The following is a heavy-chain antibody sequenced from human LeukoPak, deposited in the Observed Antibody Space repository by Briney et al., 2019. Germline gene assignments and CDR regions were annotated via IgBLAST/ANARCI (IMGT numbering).Heavy chain of an antibody. V-gene: IGHV3-30-3*01. Sequence: GGSLRLSCAASGFTFSSYAMHWVRQAPGKGLEWVAVISYDGSNKYYADSVKGRFTISRDNSKNTLYLQMNSLRAEDTAVYYCARPFGGRFLEWFFDYWGQGTLVTVSS. D-gene: IGHD3-3*01. CDR3: ARPFGGRFLEWFFDY. J-gene: IGHJ4*02. CDR1: GFTFSSYA. CDR2: ISYDGSNK.